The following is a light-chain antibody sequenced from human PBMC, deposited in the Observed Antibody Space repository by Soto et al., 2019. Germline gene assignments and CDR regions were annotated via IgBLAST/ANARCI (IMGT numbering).Light chain of an antibody. V-gene: IGLV2-14*01. CDR3: SSYTSSSSGV. J-gene: IGLJ1*01. CDR2: DVS. Sequence: QSVLTQPASVYGSPGQSITISCTGTSSDVGGYNYVSWYQQHPGKAPKLMIYDVSNRPLGVSNRFSGSKSGNTASLTISGLQAEDEADYYCSSYTSSSSGVFGTGTKLTVL. CDR1: SSDVGGYNY.